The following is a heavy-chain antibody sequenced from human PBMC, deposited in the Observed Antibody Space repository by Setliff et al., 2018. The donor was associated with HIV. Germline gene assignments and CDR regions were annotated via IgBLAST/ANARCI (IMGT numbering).Heavy chain of an antibody. V-gene: IGHV4-39*07. CDR3: ARDPHYFDTSGHYSWFYFDY. CDR1: GGSMTSSNYY. J-gene: IGHJ4*02. Sequence: PSETLSLTCTVSGGSMTSSNYYWGWIRQSPGRGLEWIGSISSSGSTTYHPSLRSRVTVSAATSKNQFSLKLTSVTAADTAVYFCARDPHYFDTSGHYSWFYFDYWGQGTRVTVS. D-gene: IGHD3-22*01. CDR2: ISSSGST.